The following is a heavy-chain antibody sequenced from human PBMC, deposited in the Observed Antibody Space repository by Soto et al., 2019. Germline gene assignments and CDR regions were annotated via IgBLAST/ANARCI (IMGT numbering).Heavy chain of an antibody. J-gene: IGHJ4*02. CDR1: GFTFSSYG. CDR2: ISYDGSNK. Sequence: GGSLRLSCAASGFTFSSYGMHWVRQAPGKGLEWVAVISYDGSNKYYADSVKGRFTISRDNSKNTLYLQMNSLRAEDTAVYYCAKTPVTSIAARRFDYWGQGT. D-gene: IGHD6-6*01. CDR3: AKTPVTSIAARRFDY. V-gene: IGHV3-30*18.